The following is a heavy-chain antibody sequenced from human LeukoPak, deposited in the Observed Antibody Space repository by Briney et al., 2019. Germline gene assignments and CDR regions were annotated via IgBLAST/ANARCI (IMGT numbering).Heavy chain of an antibody. D-gene: IGHD3-10*01. Sequence: SETLSLTCTVPGGSISSGSYYWSWIRQPAGKGLEWIGRIYTSGSTNYNPSLKSRVTISVDTSKTQFSLKLSSVTAADTAVYCCARSRMVRGVIEFDPWGQGTLVTVSS. CDR3: ARSRMVRGVIEFDP. CDR2: IYTSGST. V-gene: IGHV4-61*02. J-gene: IGHJ5*02. CDR1: GGSISSGSYY.